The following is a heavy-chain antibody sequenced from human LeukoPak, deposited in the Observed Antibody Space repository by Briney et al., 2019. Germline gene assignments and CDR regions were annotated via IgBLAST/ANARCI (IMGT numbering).Heavy chain of an antibody. CDR1: GYTFTGYY. J-gene: IGHJ6*02. CDR2: INPNSGGT. V-gene: IGHV1-2*02. Sequence: ASVKVSCTASGYTFTGYYMHWVRQAPGQGLEWMGWINPNSGGTNYAQKFQGRVTMTRDTSISTAYMELSRLRSDDTAVYYCARAASIAARYYYYYGMDVWGQGTTVTVSS. CDR3: ARAASIAARYYYYYGMDV. D-gene: IGHD6-6*01.